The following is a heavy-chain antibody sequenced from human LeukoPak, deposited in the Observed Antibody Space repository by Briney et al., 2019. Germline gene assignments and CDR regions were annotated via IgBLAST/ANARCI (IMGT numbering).Heavy chain of an antibody. CDR1: GGSISSGNYY. Sequence: SETLSLTCTVSGGSISSGNYYWSWIRQPAGKGLEWIGRVYTSGSTSYNPSLKSRVTISIDTSKNQFSLKLSSVTAADTAVYYCARDGGRGAAAVWGQGTLVTVSS. CDR2: VYTSGST. J-gene: IGHJ4*02. CDR3: ARDGGRGAAAV. V-gene: IGHV4-61*02. D-gene: IGHD6-13*01.